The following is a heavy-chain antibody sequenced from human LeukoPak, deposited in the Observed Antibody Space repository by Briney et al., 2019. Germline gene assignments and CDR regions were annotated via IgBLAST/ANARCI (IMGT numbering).Heavy chain of an antibody. CDR1: GGSISSSSYY. CDR3: ASSSRGYFDY. CDR2: IYYSGST. D-gene: IGHD6-13*01. V-gene: IGHV4-61*01. Sequence: SETLSLTCTVSGGSISSSSYYWSWIRQPPGKGLEWIGYIYYSGSTNYNPSLKSRVTISVDTSKNQFSLKLSSVTAADTAVYYCASSSRGYFDYWGQGTLVTVSS. J-gene: IGHJ4*02.